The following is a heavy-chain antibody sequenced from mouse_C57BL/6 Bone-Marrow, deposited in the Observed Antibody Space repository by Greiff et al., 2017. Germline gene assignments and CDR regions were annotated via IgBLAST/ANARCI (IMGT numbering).Heavy chain of an antibody. CDR2: IHPSDSAT. Sequence: VQLQQSGAELVKPGASVKVSCKASGYTFTSYWMHWVKQRPGQGLEWIGRIHPSDSATNYNQKFKGKATLTVDKSSSTAYMQLSSLTSEDSAVYYGAIHPHYYGSYYFDYWGQGTTLTVSS. CDR1: GYTFTSYW. CDR3: AIHPHYYGSYYFDY. D-gene: IGHD1-1*01. V-gene: IGHV1-74*01. J-gene: IGHJ2*01.